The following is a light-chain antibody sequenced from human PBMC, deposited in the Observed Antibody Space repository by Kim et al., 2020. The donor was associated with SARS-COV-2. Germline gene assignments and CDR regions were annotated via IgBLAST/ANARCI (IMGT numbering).Light chain of an antibody. J-gene: IGKJ1*01. CDR3: QQYNTYPWT. Sequence: DIQMTQSPSTLSASVGDRVTITCRASQSINNWLAWCQQKPGKAPKVLIYRASSLEVGVPSRFSASGSGTEFTLSISSLQPDDFATYYCQQYNTYPWTFGQGTKVEVK. V-gene: IGKV1-5*03. CDR1: QSINNW. CDR2: RAS.